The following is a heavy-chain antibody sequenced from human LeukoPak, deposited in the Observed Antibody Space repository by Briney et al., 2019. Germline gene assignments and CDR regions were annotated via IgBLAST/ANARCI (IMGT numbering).Heavy chain of an antibody. D-gene: IGHD2-15*01. J-gene: IGHJ4*02. CDR2: IKQDGSEK. Sequence: GGSLRLSCAASGFTFSNYWMSWVRQAPGKGLEWVANIKQDGSEKYYVDSVKGRFTISRDNAKNSLYLQMNSLRAEDTAVYYCARDLKRYCSGGRCSDFYYWGQGTLVTVSS. CDR1: GFTFSNYW. V-gene: IGHV3-7*01. CDR3: ARDLKRYCSGGRCSDFYY.